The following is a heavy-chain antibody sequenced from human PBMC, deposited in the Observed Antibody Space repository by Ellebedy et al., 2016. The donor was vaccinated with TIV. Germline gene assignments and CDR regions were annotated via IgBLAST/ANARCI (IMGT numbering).Heavy chain of an antibody. D-gene: IGHD3-22*01. V-gene: IGHV4-59*08. J-gene: IGHJ4*02. CDR2: IYHSGNT. CDR3: ARQYNYGTSGYYVDY. Sequence: MPGGFLRLSCTVSGGSISSYYWTWIRQPPGKGLEWIGYIYHSGNTNYNPSLKSRVTISVDTSKNQFSLKLSSVTAADTAVYYCARQYNYGTSGYYVDYWGQGTLLTVSS. CDR1: GGSISSYY.